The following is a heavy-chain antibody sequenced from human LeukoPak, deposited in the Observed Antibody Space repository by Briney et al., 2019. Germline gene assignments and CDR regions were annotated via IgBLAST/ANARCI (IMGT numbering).Heavy chain of an antibody. J-gene: IGHJ6*02. CDR1: GYSISSGFY. D-gene: IGHD3-10*01. CDR2: IFHTGST. CDR3: AREKGMVRVPIHLPDMPHYYYYGMDV. Sequence: SETLSLTCTVSGYSISSGFYWGWIRQSPGKGLEWIGNIFHTGSTYYNPSLKSRVTISVDRSKNQFSLKLSSVTAADTAVYYCAREKGMVRVPIHLPDMPHYYYYGMDVWGQGTTVTVSS. V-gene: IGHV4-38-2*02.